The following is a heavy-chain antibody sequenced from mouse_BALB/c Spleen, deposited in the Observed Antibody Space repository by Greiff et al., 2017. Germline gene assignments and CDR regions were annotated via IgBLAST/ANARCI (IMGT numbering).Heavy chain of an antibody. CDR2: ISSGGSYT. CDR1: GFTFSSYT. D-gene: IGHD2-1*01. V-gene: IGHV5-6-4*01. Sequence: DVMLVESGGGLVKPGGSLKLSCAASGFTFSSYTMSWVRQTPEKRLEWVATISSGGSYTYYPDSVKGRFTISRDNAKNTLYLQMSSLKSEDTAMYYCTRENGNYFDYWGQGTTLTVSS. J-gene: IGHJ2*01. CDR3: TRENGNYFDY.